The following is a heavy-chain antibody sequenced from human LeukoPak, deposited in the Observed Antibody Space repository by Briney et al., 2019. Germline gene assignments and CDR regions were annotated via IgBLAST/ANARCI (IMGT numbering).Heavy chain of an antibody. D-gene: IGHD6-13*01. CDR3: ARKVSSSWYRY. V-gene: IGHV4-34*01. CDR1: GGSFSGYY. Sequence: SETLSLTCAVCGGSFSGYYWSWIRQPPGKGLEWIGEINHSGSTNYNPSLKSRVTISVDTSKNQFSLKLSSVTAADTAVHYCARKVSSSWYRYWGQGTLVTVSS. J-gene: IGHJ4*02. CDR2: INHSGST.